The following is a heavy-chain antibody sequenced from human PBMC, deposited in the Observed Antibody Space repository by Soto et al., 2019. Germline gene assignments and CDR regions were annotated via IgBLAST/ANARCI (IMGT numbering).Heavy chain of an antibody. Sequence: GGSLRLSCSASGVTLTRYSMNWVRQAPGKGLEWVSSISSTTNYIYYGDSMKGRFTISRDNAKNSLYLEMNSLRAEDTAVYYCARESEDLTSNFDYWGQGTLVTVSS. V-gene: IGHV3-21*06. CDR1: GVTLTRYS. CDR2: ISSTTNYI. CDR3: ARESEDLTSNFDY. J-gene: IGHJ4*02.